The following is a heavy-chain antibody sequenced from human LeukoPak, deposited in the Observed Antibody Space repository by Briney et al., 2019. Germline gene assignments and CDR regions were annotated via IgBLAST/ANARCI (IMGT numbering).Heavy chain of an antibody. V-gene: IGHV3-30*03. J-gene: IGHJ3*02. Sequence: GRSLRLSCAASGFTFSSYGLHWVRQAPGKGLEWVAVISYDGSNKHYADSVKGRFTISRDNSKNTLYLQMNSLRAEDTAVYYCARIETVADAFDIWGQGTLVTVSS. D-gene: IGHD1-1*01. CDR3: ARIETVADAFDI. CDR2: ISYDGSNK. CDR1: GFTFSSYG.